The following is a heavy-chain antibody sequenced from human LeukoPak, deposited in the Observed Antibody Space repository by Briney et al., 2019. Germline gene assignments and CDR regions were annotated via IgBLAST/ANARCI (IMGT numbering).Heavy chain of an antibody. J-gene: IGHJ5*02. D-gene: IGHD4/OR15-4a*01. Sequence: PGGSLRLSCAASEFTLSRYWMHWVRQAPGKGLVWVSRINSDEYSTTYADSVKGRFTISRDNAKNTLYLQMNSLRADDTAVYYCARDYGAWGQGTLVTVSP. CDR3: ARDYGA. V-gene: IGHV3-74*01. CDR1: EFTLSRYW. CDR2: INSDEYST.